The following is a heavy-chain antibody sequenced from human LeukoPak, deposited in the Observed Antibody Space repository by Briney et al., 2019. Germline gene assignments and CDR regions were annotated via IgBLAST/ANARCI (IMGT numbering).Heavy chain of an antibody. CDR2: IYYSGST. J-gene: IGHJ4*02. Sequence: SETLSLTCTVSGGSINSYYWSWIRQPPGKGLEWIGYIYYSGSTNYNPSLKSRITISVDTSKNQFSLRLSSVTAADTAVYYCARDGAATGMDYWGQGTLVTVSS. CDR3: ARDGAATGMDY. V-gene: IGHV4-59*01. D-gene: IGHD6-13*01. CDR1: GGSINSYY.